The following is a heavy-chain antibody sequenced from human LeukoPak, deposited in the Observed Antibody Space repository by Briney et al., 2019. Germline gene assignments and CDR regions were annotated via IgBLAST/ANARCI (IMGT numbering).Heavy chain of an antibody. Sequence: SETLSLTCTVSGYSISSGYYWGWIRQPPGKGLEWIGSIYHSGSTYYNPSLKSRVTISVDTSKNQFSLKLSSVTAADTAVYYCAILVGATRDWGQGTLVTVSS. CDR3: AILVGATRD. J-gene: IGHJ4*02. CDR1: GYSISSGYY. D-gene: IGHD1-26*01. V-gene: IGHV4-38-2*02. CDR2: IYHSGST.